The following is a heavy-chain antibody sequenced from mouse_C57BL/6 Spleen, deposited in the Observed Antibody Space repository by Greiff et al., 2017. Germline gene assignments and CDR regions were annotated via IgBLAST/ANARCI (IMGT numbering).Heavy chain of an antibody. CDR1: GFTFSDYG. D-gene: IGHD4-1*01. CDR2: ISSGSSTI. V-gene: IGHV5-17*01. J-gene: IGHJ4*01. Sequence: EVQVVESGGGLVKPGGSLKLSCAASGFTFSDYGMHWVRQAPEKGLEWVAYISSGSSTIYYADTVKGRFTISRDNAKNTLFLQITRLRSEDTAMYYCARLTGKGYAMDYWGQGTSVTVSS. CDR3: ARLTGKGYAMDY.